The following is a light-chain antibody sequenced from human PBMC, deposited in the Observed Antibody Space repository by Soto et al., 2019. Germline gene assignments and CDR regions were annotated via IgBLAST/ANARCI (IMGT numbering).Light chain of an antibody. CDR2: GAS. V-gene: IGKV3-20*01. CDR3: HQYCDSPLT. J-gene: IGKJ3*01. Sequence: EVVLTQSPGTLSLSPGERATLSCRASQNVYINSLAWYQQKPGQPPRLLIYGASTRAAAIPDRFSGSGSGADFSRSCDGLMPEYFAIKYLHQYCDSPLTFGPGTRVD. CDR1: QNVYINS.